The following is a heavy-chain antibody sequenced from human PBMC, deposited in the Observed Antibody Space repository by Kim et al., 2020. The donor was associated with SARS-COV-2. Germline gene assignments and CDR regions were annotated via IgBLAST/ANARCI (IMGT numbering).Heavy chain of an antibody. CDR1: GFTFSSYS. CDR2: ISSSSYI. D-gene: IGHD2-15*01. J-gene: IGHJ3*02. CDR3: ASLPGGKSAFDI. Sequence: GGSLRLSCAASGFTFSSYSMNWVRQAPGKGLEWVSSISSSSYIYYADSVKGRFTISRDNAKNSLYLQMNSLRAEDTAVYYCASLPGGKSAFDIWGQGTMVTVSS. V-gene: IGHV3-21*01.